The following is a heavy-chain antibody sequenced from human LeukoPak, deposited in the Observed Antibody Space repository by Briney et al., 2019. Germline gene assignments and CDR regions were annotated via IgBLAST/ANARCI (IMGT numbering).Heavy chain of an antibody. CDR3: ARGVGKKGRYCSGGSCYPVPDAFDI. Sequence: ASVKVSCKASGYTFTGYYMHWVRQAPGQGLEWMGWINPNSGGTNYAQKFQGWVTMTRDTSISTAYRELSRLRSDDTAVYYCARGVGKKGRYCSGGSCYPVPDAFDIWGQGTMVTVSS. D-gene: IGHD2-15*01. CDR1: GYTFTGYY. CDR2: INPNSGGT. J-gene: IGHJ3*02. V-gene: IGHV1-2*04.